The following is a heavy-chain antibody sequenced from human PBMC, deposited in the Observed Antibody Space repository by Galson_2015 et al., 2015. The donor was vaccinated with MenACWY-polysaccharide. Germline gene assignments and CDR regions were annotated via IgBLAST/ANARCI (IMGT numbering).Heavy chain of an antibody. Sequence: SLRLSCAASGFTFSNYWMHWVRQAPGEGLVWVSRIKSDGSTTNNADSVKGRFIISRDNAKNTLYLEMNSLRAEDTAVYYCANSISVGKLEYWGQGSLVTVSS. CDR2: IKSDGSTT. J-gene: IGHJ4*02. CDR1: GFTFSNYW. D-gene: IGHD4-23*01. V-gene: IGHV3-74*01. CDR3: ANSISVGKLEY.